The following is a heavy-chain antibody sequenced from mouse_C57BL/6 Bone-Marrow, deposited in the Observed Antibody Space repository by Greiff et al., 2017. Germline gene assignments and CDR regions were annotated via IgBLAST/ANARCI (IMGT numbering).Heavy chain of an antibody. V-gene: IGHV1-72*01. CDR1: GYTFTSYW. CDR2: IDPNSGGT. D-gene: IGHD2-5*01. CDR3: ARAYYSNYGYAMDY. J-gene: IGHJ4*01. Sequence: QVQLQQPGAELVKPGASVKLSCKASGYTFTSYWMHWVKQRPGRGLEWIGRIDPNSGGTKYNEKFKSKATLTGDKPSSTAYLQLSRLTSEDSAVYYCARAYYSNYGYAMDYWGQGTSVTVSS.